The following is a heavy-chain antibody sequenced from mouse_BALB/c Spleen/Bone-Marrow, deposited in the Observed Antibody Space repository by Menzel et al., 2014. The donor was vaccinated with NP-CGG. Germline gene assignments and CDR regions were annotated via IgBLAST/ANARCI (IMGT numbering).Heavy chain of an antibody. CDR3: ARIYYDSHWYFDV. CDR1: GDSITSGY. Sequence: VQLQQSGPSLVKPSQTLSLTCSVTGDSITSGYWNWIRKFPGNKLEYMGYISYSGSTYYNPSLKSRISITRDTSKNQYYLQLISVTTEDTATYYCARIYYDSHWYFDVWGAGTTVTVSS. CDR2: ISYSGST. J-gene: IGHJ1*01. D-gene: IGHD2-4*01. V-gene: IGHV3-8*02.